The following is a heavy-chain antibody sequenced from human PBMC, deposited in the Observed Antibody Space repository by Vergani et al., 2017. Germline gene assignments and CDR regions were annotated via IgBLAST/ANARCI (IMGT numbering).Heavy chain of an antibody. CDR2: IKSDGSIT. CDR1: GFSFNSYW. CDR3: ARDRYYLGSGSYPYFYYYGLDV. J-gene: IGHJ6*02. D-gene: IGHD3-10*01. V-gene: IGHV3-74*03. Sequence: DVHLAESGGGFFQPGGSLRLSCSASGFSFNSYWMHWVRQVPGKGLLWVSRIKSDGSITAYADSVKGRFTISRDNAQNTLYLQMNSLRAEDTGVYYCARDRYYLGSGSYPYFYYYGLDVWGQGTAVTVS.